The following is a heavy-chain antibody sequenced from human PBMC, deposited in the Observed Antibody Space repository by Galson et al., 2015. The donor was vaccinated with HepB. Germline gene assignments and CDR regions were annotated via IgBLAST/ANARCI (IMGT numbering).Heavy chain of an antibody. CDR1: GFSFSAYT. J-gene: IGHJ5*02. D-gene: IGHD1-26*01. CDR3: AREEYSVAWYGSVLGNWFDP. CDR2: ISNDGTKK. V-gene: IGHV3-30*04. Sequence: SLRLSCAASGFSFSAYTIHWVRQAPGKGLEWVALISNDGTKKNYADSVKGRFTISRANSKNTVYLQMSSLRIEDTAIYYCAREEYSVAWYGSVLGNWFDPWGQGTQVTVFS.